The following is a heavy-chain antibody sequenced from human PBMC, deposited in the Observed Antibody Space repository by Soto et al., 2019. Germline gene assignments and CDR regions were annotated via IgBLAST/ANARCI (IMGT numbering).Heavy chain of an antibody. CDR1: GYTFTSYG. J-gene: IGHJ6*03. CDR2: ISAYNGNT. D-gene: IGHD2-2*02. Sequence: QVQLVQSGAEVKKPGASVKVSCKASGYTFTSYGISWVRQAPGQGLEWMGWISAYNGNTNYAQKLQGRVTMTTDTSTSTGYMELRSLRSDDTAVYYCARAGGVVVPAAIGYMDVWGKGTTVTVSS. CDR3: ARAGGVVVPAAIGYMDV. V-gene: IGHV1-18*01.